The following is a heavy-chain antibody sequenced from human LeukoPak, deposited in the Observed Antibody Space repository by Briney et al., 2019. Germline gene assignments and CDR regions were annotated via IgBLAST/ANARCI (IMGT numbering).Heavy chain of an antibody. V-gene: IGHV4-34*01. CDR2: INHSGST. J-gene: IGHJ6*03. CDR3: ARLAAQYYYGSGSYYYYYYYMDV. D-gene: IGHD3-10*01. Sequence: PSETLSLTCSVSGDSISYFYWSWIRQPPGKGLEWIGEINHSGSTNYNPSLKSRVTISVDTSKNQFSLKLSSVTAADTAVYYCARLAAQYYYGSGSYYYYYYYMDVWGKGTTVTISS. CDR1: GDSISYFY.